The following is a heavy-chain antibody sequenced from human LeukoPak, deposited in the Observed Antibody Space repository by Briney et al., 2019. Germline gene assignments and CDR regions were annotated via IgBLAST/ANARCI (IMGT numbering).Heavy chain of an antibody. CDR1: GFTFRNYD. J-gene: IGHJ6*02. V-gene: IGHV3-13*01. CDR2: ICIADDT. Sequence: GGSLRLSCAASGFTFRNYDMRWVRHCPGRGREWVSAICIADDTHYPDSVKGRFTISRENAKNSLYLQMNSLRDGDTAVYYCARDPQWWGMSYGMDVWVQGTTVTVSS. CDR3: ARDPQWWGMSYGMDV. D-gene: IGHD2-8*02.